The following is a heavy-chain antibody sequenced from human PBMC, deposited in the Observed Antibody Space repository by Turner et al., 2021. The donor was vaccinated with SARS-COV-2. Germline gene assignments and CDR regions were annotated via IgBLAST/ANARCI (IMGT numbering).Heavy chain of an antibody. CDR2: ISSSSSYI. J-gene: IGHJ6*02. Sequence: EVQLVESGGGLVKPVASLRLSCAASGFTFSSYSINWVRQAPGKGLEWVSSISSSSSYIYYADSVKGRFTISRDNAKNSLYLQMNSLRAEDTAVYFCATIAAADIAVYHYYGMDVWGQGTTVTVSS. D-gene: IGHD6-13*01. CDR3: ATIAAADIAVYHYYGMDV. CDR1: GFTFSSYS. V-gene: IGHV3-21*01.